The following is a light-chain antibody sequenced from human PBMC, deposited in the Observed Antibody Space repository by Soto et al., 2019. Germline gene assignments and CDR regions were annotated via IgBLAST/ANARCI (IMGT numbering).Light chain of an antibody. J-gene: IGLJ3*02. Sequence: QSALTQPASVSGSPGQSIAISCTGTNSDVGGYNYVSWYQHHPGKAPKLMIYEVSNRPSGVSNRFSGSKSGNTASLTISGLQAEDEADYYCSSYTTSTTWVFGGGTKVIVL. CDR1: NSDVGGYNY. CDR2: EVS. V-gene: IGLV2-14*01. CDR3: SSYTTSTTWV.